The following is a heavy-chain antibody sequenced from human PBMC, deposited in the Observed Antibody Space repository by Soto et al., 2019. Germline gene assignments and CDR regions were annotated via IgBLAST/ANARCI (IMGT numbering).Heavy chain of an antibody. Sequence: QVQLVQSGAEVKKPGASVKVSCKASGYTFTNSGISWVRQAPGQGLEWMGWISTDNGNTNYAQHLQGRVSMTTDTSTSTAYRDLRSLRSDDTAVYYCARDQSITTFGVYSMYYYGMDVWGQGTTVTVSS. V-gene: IGHV1-18*01. J-gene: IGHJ6*02. CDR3: ARDQSITTFGVYSMYYYGMDV. D-gene: IGHD3-3*01. CDR1: GYTFTNSG. CDR2: ISTDNGNT.